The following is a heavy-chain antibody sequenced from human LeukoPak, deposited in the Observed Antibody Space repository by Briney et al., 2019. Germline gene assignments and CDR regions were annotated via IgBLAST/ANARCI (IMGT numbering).Heavy chain of an antibody. CDR1: GFTFSSYG. D-gene: IGHD1-26*01. J-gene: IGHJ4*02. CDR2: ISYDGSNK. CDR3: ARDTPGASTLDY. Sequence: PGRSLRLSCAASGFTFSSYGMHWVRQAPGKGLEWVAVISYDGSNKYYADSVKGRFTISRDNAKNTLDLQMNSLRAEDTAVYYCARDTPGASTLDYWGQGTLVTVSS. V-gene: IGHV3-30*03.